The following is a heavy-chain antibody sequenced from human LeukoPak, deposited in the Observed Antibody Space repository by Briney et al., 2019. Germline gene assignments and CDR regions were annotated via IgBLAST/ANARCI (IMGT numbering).Heavy chain of an antibody. V-gene: IGHV4-31*03. CDR2: IYRNGNT. D-gene: IGHD3-22*01. J-gene: IGHJ4*02. CDR1: GASISSGYYY. Sequence: PSETLSLTCTVSGASISSGYYYWTWIRQHPGKGLECIGYIYRNGNTHYHPSLKSRVTISLDTSENQFSLNLRSVTAADTAVYYCARGNYHNSSGYQDYWGQGTLVTVSP. CDR3: ARGNYHNSSGYQDY.